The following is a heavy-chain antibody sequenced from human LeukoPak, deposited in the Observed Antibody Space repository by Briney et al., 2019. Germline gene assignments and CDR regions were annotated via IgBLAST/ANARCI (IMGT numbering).Heavy chain of an antibody. CDR2: IYYSGST. CDR1: GGSISSSSYY. V-gene: IGHV4-39*01. CDR3: ARGGNYGSFDY. D-gene: IGHD1-7*01. Sequence: PSETLSLTCTVSGGSISSSSYYWGWIRQPPGKGLEWIGSIYYSGSTYSNPSLKSRVTISVDTSKNQFSLKLSSVTAADTAVYYCARGGNYGSFDYWGQGTLVIVSS. J-gene: IGHJ4*02.